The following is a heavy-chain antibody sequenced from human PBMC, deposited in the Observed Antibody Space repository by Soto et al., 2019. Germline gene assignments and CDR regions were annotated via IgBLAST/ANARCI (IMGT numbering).Heavy chain of an antibody. CDR1: GFTFSSYG. D-gene: IGHD6-13*01. Sequence: GGSLRLSCAASGFTFSSYGMHWVRQAPGKGLEWVAVISYDGSNKYYADSVKGRFAISRDNSKNTLYLQMNSLRAEDTAVYYCAKESFSWYDYFDYWGQGTLVTVSS. CDR2: ISYDGSNK. V-gene: IGHV3-30*18. J-gene: IGHJ4*02. CDR3: AKESFSWYDYFDY.